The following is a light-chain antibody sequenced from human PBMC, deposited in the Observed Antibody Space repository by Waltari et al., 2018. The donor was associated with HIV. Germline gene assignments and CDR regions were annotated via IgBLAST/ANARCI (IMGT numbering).Light chain of an antibody. V-gene: IGKV4-1*01. CDR2: WAS. J-gene: IGKJ4*01. CDR1: RSILYNSNNKNY. Sequence: DIVMTQSPDSLDLSLGERASINCKSSRSILYNSNNKNYLAWYQQKPGQPPQLLIYWASTREFGVPDRFSGSGSGTNFTLTISSLQTEDVAVYYCQQYFNAPITFGGGTRVEI. CDR3: QQYFNAPIT.